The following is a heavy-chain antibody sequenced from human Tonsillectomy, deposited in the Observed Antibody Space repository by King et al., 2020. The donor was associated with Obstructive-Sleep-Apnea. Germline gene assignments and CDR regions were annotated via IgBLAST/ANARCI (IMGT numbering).Heavy chain of an antibody. CDR3: ARGRVDTAMVMYGMDV. CDR1: GFTFSSYD. D-gene: IGHD5-18*01. CDR2: IGTAGYP. J-gene: IGHJ6*02. V-gene: IGHV3-13*05. Sequence: VQLVESGGGLVQPGGSLRLSCAAAGFTFSSYDMHRVRQVTGKGLAGVSTIGTAGYPYYPDSVKGRFTISRENAKNSLYLQMISLRAGDTAVYYCARGRVDTAMVMYGMDVWGQGTTVTVSS.